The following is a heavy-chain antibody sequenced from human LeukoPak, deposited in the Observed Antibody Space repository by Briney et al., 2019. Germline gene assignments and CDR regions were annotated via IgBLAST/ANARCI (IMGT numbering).Heavy chain of an antibody. J-gene: IGHJ3*02. CDR3: ARDRPDCSSTSCYYENAFDI. CDR2: IYHSGST. D-gene: IGHD2-2*01. V-gene: IGHV4-30-2*01. CDR1: GGSISSGGYS. Sequence: PSQTLSLTCAVSGGSISSGGYSWSWIRQPPGKGLEWIGYIYHSGSTYYNPSLKSRVTISVDRSKNQFSLKLSSVTAADTAVYYCARDRPDCSSTSCYYENAFDIWGQGTMVTVSS.